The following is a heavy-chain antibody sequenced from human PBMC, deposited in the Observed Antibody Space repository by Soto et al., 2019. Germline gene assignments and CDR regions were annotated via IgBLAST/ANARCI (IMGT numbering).Heavy chain of an antibody. CDR3: ERYDFWSVKDY. V-gene: IGHV3-7*01. CDR2: IKQDGSEK. J-gene: IGHJ4*02. Sequence: GGSLRLSCAASGFTFSSYWMSWVRQAPGKGLEWVANIKQDGSEKYYVDSVKGRFTISRDNAKNSLYLQMNSLRAEDPAVYYCERYDFWSVKDYWGQGTLVTVSS. D-gene: IGHD3-3*01. CDR1: GFTFSSYW.